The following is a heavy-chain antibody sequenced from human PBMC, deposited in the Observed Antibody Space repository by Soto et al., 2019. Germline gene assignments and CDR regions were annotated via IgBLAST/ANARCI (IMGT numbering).Heavy chain of an antibody. CDR2: IYHSGST. CDR1: GGSISSSNW. V-gene: IGHV4-4*02. J-gene: IGHJ4*02. D-gene: IGHD2-21*01. CDR3: TRGGDPYKTGH. Sequence: PSETLSLTCAVSGGSISSSNWWSWVRQPPGKGLEWIGEIYHSGSTNYNPSLKSRVTISVDKSKNQFSLKLTSVNTADTAIYYCTRGGDPYKTGHWGQGTLVTVS.